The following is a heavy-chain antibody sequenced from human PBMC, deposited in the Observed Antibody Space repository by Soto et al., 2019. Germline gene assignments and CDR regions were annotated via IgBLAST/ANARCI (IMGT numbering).Heavy chain of an antibody. D-gene: IGHD4-17*01. Sequence: ASVKVSCKASGYTFINYGIGWVRQAPGQGLEWMGWISAYNGKTNYAQKLQGRVTMTTDTSTSTAYMELRSLRSDDTAVYYCARRYGDPSSSAGFDYWGQGTLVTVSS. CDR3: ARRYGDPSSSAGFDY. V-gene: IGHV1-18*01. CDR1: GYTFINYG. CDR2: ISAYNGKT. J-gene: IGHJ4*02.